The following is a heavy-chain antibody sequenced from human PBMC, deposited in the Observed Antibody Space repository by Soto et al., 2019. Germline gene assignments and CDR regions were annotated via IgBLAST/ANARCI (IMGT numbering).Heavy chain of an antibody. Sequence: EVQLLESGGGLVQPGGSLRLSCAASGFTFSNYAMTWVRQAPGKGREWVSVITAGGGVTYFVHSVKGRFTISRDNSKNTVYLQMNSLRAEDTAVSYCAKRPLTAAGFDYWGQGTLVTVSS. J-gene: IGHJ4*02. D-gene: IGHD6-13*01. V-gene: IGHV3-23*01. CDR3: AKRPLTAAGFDY. CDR2: ITAGGGVT. CDR1: GFTFSNYA.